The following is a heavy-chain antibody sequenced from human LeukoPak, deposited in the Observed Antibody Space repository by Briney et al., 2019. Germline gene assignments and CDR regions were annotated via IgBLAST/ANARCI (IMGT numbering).Heavy chain of an antibody. Sequence: ASVKVSCKASGYTFTGYYMHWVRQAPGQGLEWMGWINPNSGATDYAQKFQGRVTMTRDTSISTAYMDLTRLRSGDTAVYYCARDRKGSTIFGLDYWGQGTLVTVSS. CDR3: ARDRKGSTIFGLDY. V-gene: IGHV1-2*02. CDR2: INPNSGAT. J-gene: IGHJ4*02. D-gene: IGHD3-3*01. CDR1: GYTFTGYY.